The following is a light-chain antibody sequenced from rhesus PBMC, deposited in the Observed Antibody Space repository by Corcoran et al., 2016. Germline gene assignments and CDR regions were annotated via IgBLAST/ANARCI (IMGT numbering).Light chain of an antibody. V-gene: IGKV1-25*01. CDR1: QGITND. J-gene: IGKJ3*01. CDR3: QHYYSTPFT. Sequence: DIQMTQSPSSLSASVGDRVTITCRASQGITNDLGWYQQKPGETPKLLIYEASSLPSGIPSRFSGSGSGTDFTLTISSLQPEDFATYYCQHYYSTPFTFGPGTKLDIK. CDR2: EAS.